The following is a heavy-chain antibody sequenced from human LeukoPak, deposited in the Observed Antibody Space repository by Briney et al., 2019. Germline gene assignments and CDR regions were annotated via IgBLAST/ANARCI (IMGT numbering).Heavy chain of an antibody. CDR1: GGSMRSYY. CDR2: IYYSGNT. V-gene: IGHV4-59*01. D-gene: IGHD1-26*01. Sequence: SETLSLTCTVSGGSMRSYYWSWIRQPPGKGLEWIGYIYYSGNTVYNPSLKSRVTISVDTSKNQFSLKLTSVTAADTAVYYCARVHSGTVWAFDIWGQGTMVTVSS. CDR3: ARVHSGTVWAFDI. J-gene: IGHJ3*02.